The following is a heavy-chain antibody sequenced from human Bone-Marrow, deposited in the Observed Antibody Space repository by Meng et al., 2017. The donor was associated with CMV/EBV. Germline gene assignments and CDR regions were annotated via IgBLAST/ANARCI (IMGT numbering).Heavy chain of an antibody. CDR2: IYWNDDK. J-gene: IGHJ5*02. Sequence: SGPTLVKPTQTLTLICTLSGFSLSTSGVGVGWIRQPPGKALEWLALIYWNDDKRYSPSLQSRLHITKVTFKNQVVLTMNKMDPVDTATYYFANRRYSSGWPWNWFDPWGQGTLVTVSS. CDR3: ANRRYSSGWPWNWFDP. V-gene: IGHV2-5*01. D-gene: IGHD6-19*01. CDR1: GFSLSTSGVG.